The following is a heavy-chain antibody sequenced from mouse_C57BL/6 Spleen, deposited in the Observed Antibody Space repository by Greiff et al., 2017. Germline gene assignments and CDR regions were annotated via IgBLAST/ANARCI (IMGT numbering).Heavy chain of an antibody. J-gene: IGHJ4*01. CDR1: GYTFTSYW. D-gene: IGHD2-2*01. CDR2: IDPSNSET. CDR3: ARNYGYPYYYAMDY. V-gene: IGHV1-52*01. Sequence: QVQLQQSGAELVRPGSSVKLSCKASGYTFTSYWMHWVKQRPIQGLEWIGNIDPSNSETHYNQKFKDKATLTVDKSSSTAYMQLSSLTSEDSAVYYCARNYGYPYYYAMDYWGQGTSVTVAS.